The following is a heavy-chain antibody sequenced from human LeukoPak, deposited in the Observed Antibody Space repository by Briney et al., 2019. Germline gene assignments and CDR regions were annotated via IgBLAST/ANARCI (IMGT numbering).Heavy chain of an antibody. V-gene: IGHV3-23*01. Sequence: GGSLRLSCAASGFTFSSYAMSWVRQAPGKGLEWVSAISGSGGSTYYADSVKGRFTISRDNSKNTLYLQMNSLRAEDTAVYYCAKFGRRHEHYGDYGAVDYWGQGTLVTVSS. CDR1: GFTFSSYA. CDR3: AKFGRRHEHYGDYGAVDY. J-gene: IGHJ4*02. D-gene: IGHD4-17*01. CDR2: ISGSGGST.